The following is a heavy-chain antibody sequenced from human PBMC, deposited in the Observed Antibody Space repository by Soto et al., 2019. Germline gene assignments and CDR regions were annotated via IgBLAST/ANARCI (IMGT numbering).Heavy chain of an antibody. D-gene: IGHD3-10*01. J-gene: IGHJ4*02. V-gene: IGHV3-23*01. CDR2: ISASGGSP. CDR1: GFTFSTYT. Sequence: PGGSLRLSCVASGFTFSTYTMSWVRQAPGKGLEWVSVISASGGSPSYADSVQGRFSISRDNAKNTLYLQMNSLRGEDTAMYHCAKARCITTNCYVPDYWGQGTMVTVSS. CDR3: AKARCITTNCYVPDY.